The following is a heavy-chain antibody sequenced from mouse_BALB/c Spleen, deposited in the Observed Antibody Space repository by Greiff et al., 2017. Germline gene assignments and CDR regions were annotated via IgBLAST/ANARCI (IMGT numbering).Heavy chain of an antibody. V-gene: IGHV3-6*02. J-gene: IGHJ3*01. Sequence: EVKLMESGPGLVKPSQSLSLTCSVTGYSITSGYYWNWIRQFPGNKLEWMGYISYDGSNNYNPSLKNRISITRDTSKNQFFLKLNSVTTEDTATYYCARFITTATDPAWFAYWGQGTLVTVSA. CDR1: GYSITSGYY. CDR3: ARFITTATDPAWFAY. CDR2: ISYDGSN. D-gene: IGHD1-2*01.